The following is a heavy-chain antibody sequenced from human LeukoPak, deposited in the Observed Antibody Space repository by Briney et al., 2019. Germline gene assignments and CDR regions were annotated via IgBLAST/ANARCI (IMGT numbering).Heavy chain of an antibody. J-gene: IGHJ4*02. V-gene: IGHV3-23*01. D-gene: IGHD3-10*01. CDR2: ISGSGGNT. Sequence: GGSLTLSCAASGFTFSSYAMTWVRQAPGKGLEWVSGISGSGGNTYYTDSVRGRLSISRDNSKNTLYLQMNSLRAEDTAVYYCARDGLWFGELSWGQGTLVTVSS. CDR3: ARDGLWFGELS. CDR1: GFTFSSYA.